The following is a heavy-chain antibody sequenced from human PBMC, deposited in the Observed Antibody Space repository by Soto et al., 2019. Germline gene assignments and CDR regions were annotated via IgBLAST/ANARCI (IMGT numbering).Heavy chain of an antibody. CDR3: ARQRSYFDS. CDR2: ISSYSSSI. V-gene: IGHV3-48*02. CDR1: GFTFSTYS. D-gene: IGHD4-17*01. Sequence: GGSLRLSCAASGFTFSTYSMAWVRQAPGKGLEWVSYISSYSSSIYYADSVQGRFTISRDNAKNSLYLQMSSLRDGDTAVYYCARQRSYFDSWGQGTMVTVYS. J-gene: IGHJ4*02.